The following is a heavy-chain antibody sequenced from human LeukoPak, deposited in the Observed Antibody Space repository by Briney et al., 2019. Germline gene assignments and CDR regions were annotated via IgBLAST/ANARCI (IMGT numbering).Heavy chain of an antibody. CDR1: GYTFTSYY. CDR2: INPSGGSR. D-gene: IGHD1-26*01. Sequence: ASVKVSCKASGYTFTSYYMHWVRQAPRQGLEWMGIINPSGGSRNYAQKFQGRVTMTRDTSTSTVYMELSSLRSEDTAVYYCAREVGATDYYYMDVWGKGTTVTVSS. CDR3: AREVGATDYYYMDV. V-gene: IGHV1-46*01. J-gene: IGHJ6*03.